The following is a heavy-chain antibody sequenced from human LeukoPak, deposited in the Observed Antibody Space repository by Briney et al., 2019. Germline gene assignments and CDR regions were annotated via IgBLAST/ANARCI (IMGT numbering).Heavy chain of an antibody. V-gene: IGHV4-59*01. J-gene: IGHJ3*02. CDR3: AREARLLRGVFDI. D-gene: IGHD1-26*01. CDR2: IHYSGST. CDR1: GGSFSGYY. Sequence: SETLSLTCAVYGGSFSGYYWSWIRQPPGKGLEWIGYIHYSGSTNYNPSLKGRVIISVDTSKNQFSLKLSSVTAADKAVYFCAREARLLRGVFDIWGRGKMVTVSS.